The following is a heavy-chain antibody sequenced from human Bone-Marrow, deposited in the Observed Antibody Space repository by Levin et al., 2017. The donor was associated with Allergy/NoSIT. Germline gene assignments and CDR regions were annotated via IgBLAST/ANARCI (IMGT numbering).Heavy chain of an antibody. V-gene: IGHV3-23*01. CDR1: GFTFSNFA. J-gene: IGHJ3*01. D-gene: IGHD2-8*01. CDR3: ARGRKYGINVPPGAFDV. Sequence: GESLKISCAASGFTFSNFAMSWVRQAPGKGLEWVSGISSTAGSTYYADSVRGRFTISRDNSKNTVYLQMNSLRAEDTAVYHCARGRKYGINVPPGAFDVWGQGTVVTVSS. CDR2: ISSTAGST.